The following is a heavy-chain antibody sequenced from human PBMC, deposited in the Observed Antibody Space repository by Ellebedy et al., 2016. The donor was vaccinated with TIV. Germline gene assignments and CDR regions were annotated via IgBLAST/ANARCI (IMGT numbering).Heavy chain of an antibody. J-gene: IGHJ4*02. D-gene: IGHD3-3*01. CDR3: ARGSFYDWRVAGY. CDR1: GYTFTGYY. Sequence: ASVKVSCKASGYTFTGYYMHWVRQAPGQGLEWVGWINPNSGGTNYAQKFQGRVTMTRDASISTAYMELSRLRSDDTAVYYCARGSFYDWRVAGYWGQGTLVTVSS. V-gene: IGHV1-2*02. CDR2: INPNSGGT.